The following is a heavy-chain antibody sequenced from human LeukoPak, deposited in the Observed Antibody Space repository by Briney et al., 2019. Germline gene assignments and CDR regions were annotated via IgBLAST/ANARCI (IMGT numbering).Heavy chain of an antibody. D-gene: IGHD1-7*01. J-gene: IGHJ4*02. CDR1: GDSISDYY. V-gene: IGHV4-4*07. CDR2: IFTTENT. Sequence: TSSETLSLTCTVSGDSISDYYWSWIRQPAGRGLEWIGRIFTTENTDYNPSLTSRVTISVDTSKNQFSLKLSSVTAADTAVYYCARTGITGTTPDYWGQGTLVTVSS. CDR3: ARTGITGTTPDY.